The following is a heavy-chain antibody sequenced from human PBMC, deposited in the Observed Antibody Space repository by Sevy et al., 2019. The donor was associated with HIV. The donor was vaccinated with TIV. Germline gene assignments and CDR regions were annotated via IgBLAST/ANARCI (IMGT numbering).Heavy chain of an antibody. Sequence: SETLSLTCSVSGGSISSYFWTWVRQSPGKGLEWIGNIYFTENTAYSPSLKSRVTLSLDTSKSQFSLTLKSVTAADTAIYFCARDSTTRPRVLDYWGQGTLVTVSS. D-gene: IGHD1-1*01. CDR1: GGSISSYF. CDR2: IYFTENT. CDR3: ARDSTTRPRVLDY. J-gene: IGHJ4*02. V-gene: IGHV4-59*01.